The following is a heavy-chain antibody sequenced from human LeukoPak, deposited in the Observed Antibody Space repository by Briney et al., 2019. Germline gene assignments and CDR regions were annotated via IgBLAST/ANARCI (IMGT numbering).Heavy chain of an antibody. CDR3: ARLPVFYYYYMDV. CDR1: GGSFSGYY. CDR2: INHSGST. V-gene: IGHV4-34*01. J-gene: IGHJ6*03. Sequence: SETLSLTCAVYGGSFSGYYWSWIRQPPGKGLEWIGEINHSGSTNYNPSLKNRVTISVDTSRNQFSLKLSSVTAADTAVYYCARLPVFYYYYMDVWGKGTTVTISS.